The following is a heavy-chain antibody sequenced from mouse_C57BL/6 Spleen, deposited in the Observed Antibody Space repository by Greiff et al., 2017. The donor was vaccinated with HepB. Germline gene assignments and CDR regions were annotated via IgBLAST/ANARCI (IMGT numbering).Heavy chain of an antibody. Sequence: QVQLQQPGAELVKPGASVKLSCKASGYTFTSYWMQWVKQRPGQGLEWIGEIDPSDSYTNYNQKFKGKATLTVDTSSSTAYMQLSSLTSEDSAVYSCARTTTVVARYFDVWGTGTTVTVSS. V-gene: IGHV1-50*01. D-gene: IGHD1-1*01. CDR1: GYTFTSYW. CDR2: IDPSDSYT. CDR3: ARTTTVVARYFDV. J-gene: IGHJ1*03.